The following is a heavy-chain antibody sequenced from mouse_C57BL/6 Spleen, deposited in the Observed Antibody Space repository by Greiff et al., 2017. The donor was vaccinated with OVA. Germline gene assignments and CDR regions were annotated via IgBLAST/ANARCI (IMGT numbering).Heavy chain of an antibody. CDR1: GFTFSSYA. D-gene: IGHD5-5*01. Sequence: DVQLVESGGGLVKPGGSLKLSCAASGFTFSSYAMSWVRQTPEKRLEWVATISDGGSYTYYPDNVKGRFTISRDNAKNNLYLQMSHLKSEDTAMYYCAREAGLPTWYFDVWGTGTTVTVSS. CDR3: AREAGLPTWYFDV. V-gene: IGHV5-4*01. CDR2: ISDGGSYT. J-gene: IGHJ1*03.